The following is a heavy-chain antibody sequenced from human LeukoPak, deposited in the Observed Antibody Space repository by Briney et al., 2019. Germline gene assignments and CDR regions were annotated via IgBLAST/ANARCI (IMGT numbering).Heavy chain of an antibody. CDR3: ARGEYYGSGSYYPGDY. J-gene: IGHJ4*02. D-gene: IGHD3-10*01. CDR1: GGSISSGGYY. V-gene: IGHV4-31*01. Sequence: SETLSLTCTVTGGSISSGGYYWSWIRQHPGKGLEWIGYIHNSGSTYYNPSLKSPVSISVDTSKSHFSLRLSSVTAADTAVYYCARGEYYGSGSYYPGDYWGQGTLVTVSS. CDR2: IHNSGST.